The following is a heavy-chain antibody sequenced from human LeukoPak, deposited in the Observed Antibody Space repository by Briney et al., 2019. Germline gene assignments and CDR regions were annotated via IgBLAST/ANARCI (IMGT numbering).Heavy chain of an antibody. D-gene: IGHD3-22*01. J-gene: IGHJ4*02. CDR3: AKNLGPRDYYESSGYYALDS. Sequence: GSLRLSCAASGFTFNNYDMSWVRQAPGKGLEWVSAISGGDLTTYHADSAKGRFTISRDNSKNTLYLQMNSLRAEDTAVYYCAKNLGPRDYYESSGYYALDSWGQGTLVTVSS. V-gene: IGHV3-23*01. CDR1: GFTFNNYD. CDR2: ISGGDLTT.